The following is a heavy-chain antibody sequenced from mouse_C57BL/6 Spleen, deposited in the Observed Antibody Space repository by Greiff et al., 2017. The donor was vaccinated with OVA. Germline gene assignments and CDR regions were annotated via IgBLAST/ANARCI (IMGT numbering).Heavy chain of an antibody. J-gene: IGHJ4*01. D-gene: IGHD2-4*01. CDR3: ARKLAGYDYDYYAMDY. V-gene: IGHV8-12*01. CDR1: GFSLSTSGMG. Sequence: QVTLKVSGPGILQSSQTLSLTCSFSGFSLSTSGMGVSWIRQPSGKGLEWLAHIYWDDDKRYNPSLKSRLTISKDTSRNQVFLKITSVDTADTATYYCARKLAGYDYDYYAMDYWGQGTSVTVSS. CDR2: IYWDDDK.